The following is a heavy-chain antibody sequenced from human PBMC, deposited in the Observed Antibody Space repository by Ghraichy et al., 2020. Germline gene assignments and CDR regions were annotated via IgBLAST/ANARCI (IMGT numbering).Heavy chain of an antibody. Sequence: GGSLRLSCAVSEFSFSSSGIHWVRQAPGKGLEWVAVISSDGSVESYADSVKGRFTISRDNSKNTLYLQMNSLRLEDTAVYYCAKGRCGTAGYYFDYWGQGTLVTVSS. J-gene: IGHJ4*02. D-gene: IGHD2-8*02. CDR3: AKGRCGTAGYYFDY. V-gene: IGHV3-30*18. CDR1: EFSFSSSG. CDR2: ISSDGSVE.